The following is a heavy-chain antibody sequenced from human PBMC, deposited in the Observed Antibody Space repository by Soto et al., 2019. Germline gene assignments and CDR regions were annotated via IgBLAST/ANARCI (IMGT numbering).Heavy chain of an antibody. CDR2: IAYNGGNK. D-gene: IGHD5-18*01. J-gene: IGHJ2*01. V-gene: IGHV3-30*04. CDR3: ARDPWGGTAMVLWYFDL. CDR1: GFTFSSYA. Sequence: QVQLVESGGGVVQPGRSLRLSCAASGFTFSSYAMHWVRQAPGKGLEWVAVIAYNGGNKYYADSVKGRFTIARDNSKNTLYLQMNSLRAEDTAVYYGARDPWGGTAMVLWYFDLWGRGTLVTVSS.